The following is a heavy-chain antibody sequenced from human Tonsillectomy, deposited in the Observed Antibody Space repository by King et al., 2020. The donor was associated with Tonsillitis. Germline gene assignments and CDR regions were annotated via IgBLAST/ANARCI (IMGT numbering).Heavy chain of an antibody. CDR3: ARDNMGYSYGTFAY. V-gene: IGHV3-30*04. CDR1: GFTFSSYA. D-gene: IGHD5-18*01. CDR2: ISYDGSNK. Sequence: VQLVESGGGVVQPGRSLRLSCAASGFTFSSYAMHWVRQAPGKGLEWVAVISYDGSNKYYADSVKGRFTISRDNSKNTLYLQMNSLRAEDTAVYYCARDNMGYSYGTFAYWGQGTLVTVSS. J-gene: IGHJ4*02.